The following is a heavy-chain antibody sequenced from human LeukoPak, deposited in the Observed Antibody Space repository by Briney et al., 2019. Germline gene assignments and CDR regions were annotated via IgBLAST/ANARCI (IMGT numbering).Heavy chain of an antibody. J-gene: IGHJ4*02. V-gene: IGHV3-30-3*01. CDR3: ARGRGADYGGNSGYFDY. CDR2: ISYDGSNK. CDR1: GFTFSSYA. Sequence: GGSLRLSCAASGFTFSSYAMHWVRQAPGKGLEWVAVISYDGSNKYYADSVKGRFTISRDNSKNTLYLQMNSLRAEDTAVYYCARGRGADYGGNSGYFDYWGQGTLVTVSS. D-gene: IGHD4-23*01.